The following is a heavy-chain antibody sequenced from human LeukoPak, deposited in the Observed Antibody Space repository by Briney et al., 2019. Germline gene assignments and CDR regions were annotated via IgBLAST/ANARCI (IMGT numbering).Heavy chain of an antibody. D-gene: IGHD2-8*02. J-gene: IGHJ5*02. CDR2: IYYSGST. Sequence: PSETLSLTCTVSGGSISSGDYYWSWIRQPPGKGLEWIGYIYYSGSTYYNPSLKSRVTISVDTSKNQFSLKLSSVTAAAPAVYYCARGRSLTLVWGFDPWGQGTLVTVSS. CDR3: ARGRSLTLVWGFDP. V-gene: IGHV4-30-4*08. CDR1: GGSISSGDYY.